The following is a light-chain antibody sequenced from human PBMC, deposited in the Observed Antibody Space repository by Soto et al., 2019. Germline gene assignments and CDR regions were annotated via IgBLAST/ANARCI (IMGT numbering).Light chain of an antibody. Sequence: IVMTQSPARVSASPAHRDTRYCRAAQNVSIQLGLYQQNVGQAPTLLMYGASTRATDMPARFSGSGSGTEVSLTISSLQTEDFAVYDSQEYDNCPPLTFGRGTKVDIK. J-gene: IGKJ4*01. CDR2: GAS. CDR3: QEYDNCPPLT. CDR1: QNVSIQ. V-gene: IGKV3-15*01.